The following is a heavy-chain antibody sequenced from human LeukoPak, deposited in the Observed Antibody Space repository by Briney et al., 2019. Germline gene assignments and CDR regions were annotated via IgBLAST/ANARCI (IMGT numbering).Heavy chain of an antibody. CDR3: ARVTIDDVDTDDEDGWSDWFDP. D-gene: IGHD5-18*01. CDR1: GGSISSSSYY. J-gene: IGHJ5*02. Sequence: SETLSLTCTVSGGSISSSSYYWGWIRQPPGKGLEWIGSIYYSGSTNYNPSLKSRVTISVDTSKNQFSLKLSSVTAADTAVYYCARVTIDDVDTDDEDGWSDWFDPWGQGTLVTVSS. CDR2: IYYSGST. V-gene: IGHV4-39*07.